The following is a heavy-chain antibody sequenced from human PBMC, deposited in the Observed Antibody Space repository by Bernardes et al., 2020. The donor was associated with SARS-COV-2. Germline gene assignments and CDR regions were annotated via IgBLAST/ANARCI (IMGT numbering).Heavy chain of an antibody. Sequence: GGSLRLSCAASGFTFSSYWMHWVRQAPGKGLVWVSRIDTDGRITTYADSVKGRFTISRDNAKNTLYLQMNSLRVEDTAVYYCIRAGSWRFDYWSQGSLVTVSS. J-gene: IGHJ4*02. D-gene: IGHD2-15*01. CDR2: IDTDGRIT. CDR1: GFTFSSYW. CDR3: IRAGSWRFDY. V-gene: IGHV3-74*01.